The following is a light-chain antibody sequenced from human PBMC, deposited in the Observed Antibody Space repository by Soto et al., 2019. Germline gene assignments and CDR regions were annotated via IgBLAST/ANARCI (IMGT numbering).Light chain of an antibody. Sequence: EIVMTQSPGTLSVSPGERATLSCRASQSVNTNLAWFQQKPGQAPRLLIYGASTKATDIPARFSGSGSGTEFTLTISSLQSEDLAIYYCQQYNSWPRLTFGGGTKVEIK. CDR1: QSVNTN. V-gene: IGKV3-15*01. CDR2: GAS. CDR3: QQYNSWPRLT. J-gene: IGKJ4*01.